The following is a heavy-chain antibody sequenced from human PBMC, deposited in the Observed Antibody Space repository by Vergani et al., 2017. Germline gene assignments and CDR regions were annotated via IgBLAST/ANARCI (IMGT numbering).Heavy chain of an antibody. D-gene: IGHD3-9*01. Sequence: QVQLVESGGGLVKPGGSLRLSCAASGFTFSDYYMSWIRQAPGKGLEWGSYISSSSSYTNYADSVKGRFTISRDNAKNSLYLQMNSLRAEDTAVYYCAREYYDILTGYSTRSYYFDYWGQGTLVTVSS. J-gene: IGHJ4*02. V-gene: IGHV3-11*05. CDR1: GFTFSDYY. CDR2: ISSSSSYT. CDR3: AREYYDILTGYSTRSYYFDY.